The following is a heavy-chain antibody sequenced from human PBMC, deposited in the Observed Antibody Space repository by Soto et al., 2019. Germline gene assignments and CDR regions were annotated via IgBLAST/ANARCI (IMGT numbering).Heavy chain of an antibody. CDR1: GFTFSSYA. Sequence: GGSLRLSCAASGFTFSSYAMSWVRQAPGKGLEYVSAISSSGGSTHYADSVKGRFTISRDNSKNTQYLQMSSLRADDTALYYCVKGEYYYDSSGYYPFDYWGQGTLVTVSS. CDR3: VKGEYYYDSSGYYPFDY. V-gene: IGHV3-64D*06. D-gene: IGHD3-22*01. CDR2: ISSSGGST. J-gene: IGHJ4*02.